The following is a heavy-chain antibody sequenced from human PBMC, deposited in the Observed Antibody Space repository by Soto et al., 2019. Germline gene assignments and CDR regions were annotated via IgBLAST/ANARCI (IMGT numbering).Heavy chain of an antibody. J-gene: IGHJ6*02. Sequence: SETLSLTCAVSGGFISSSNWWSWVRQPPGKGLEWIGKIYHNGTTNSNPSLKSRVTISVDKPRTLFSLRLISGNAADTAVYYCAREPGECYYGRNAYYGYYHNAMDVWGQGTTVTVSS. V-gene: IGHV4-4*02. CDR3: AREPGECYYGRNAYYGYYHNAMDV. D-gene: IGHD3-22*01. CDR2: IYHNGTT. CDR1: GGFISSSNW.